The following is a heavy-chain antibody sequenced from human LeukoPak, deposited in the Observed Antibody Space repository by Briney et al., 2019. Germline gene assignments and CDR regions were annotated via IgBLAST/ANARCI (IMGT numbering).Heavy chain of an antibody. CDR3: ARGKRGWELPPSDY. Sequence: ASVKVSCKASGYTFTGYYMHWVRQAPGQGLEWMGWINPNSGGTNYAQKFQGRVTMTRDTSISTAYMELSRLRSDDTAMYYCARGKRGWELPPSDYWGQGTLVTVSS. D-gene: IGHD1-26*01. CDR1: GYTFTGYY. J-gene: IGHJ4*02. V-gene: IGHV1-2*02. CDR2: INPNSGGT.